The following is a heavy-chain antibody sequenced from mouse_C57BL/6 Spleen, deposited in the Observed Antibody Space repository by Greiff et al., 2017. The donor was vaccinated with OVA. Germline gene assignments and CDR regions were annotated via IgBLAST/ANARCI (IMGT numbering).Heavy chain of an antibody. CDR3: ARDSNYFFDY. CDR2: ISSGSSTI. D-gene: IGHD2-5*01. J-gene: IGHJ2*01. Sequence: EVKLVESGGGLVKPGGPLKLSCAASGFTFSDYGMHWVRQAPEKGLEWVAYISSGSSTIYYADTVKGRFTISRDNAKNTLFLQMTSLRSEDTAMYYCARDSNYFFDYWGQGTTLTVSS. V-gene: IGHV5-17*01. CDR1: GFTFSDYG.